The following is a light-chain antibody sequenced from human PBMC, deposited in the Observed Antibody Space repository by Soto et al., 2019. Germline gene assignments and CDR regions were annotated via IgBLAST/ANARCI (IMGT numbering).Light chain of an antibody. J-gene: IGKJ5*01. CDR1: QNIIRH. V-gene: IGKV1-39*01. CDR2: AAS. CDR3: QHSYNMPIA. Sequence: DIQITQSPSSLSASVADGFTITCRASQNIIRHLNWYQHKPGRAPRLLIYAASTLQSGVPSRFTGSGSGTEFTLTITGLQPEDFATYYCQHSYNMPIAFGQGTRLEIK.